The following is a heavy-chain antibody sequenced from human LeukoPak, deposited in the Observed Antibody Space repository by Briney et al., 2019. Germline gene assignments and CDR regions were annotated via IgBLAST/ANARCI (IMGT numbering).Heavy chain of an antibody. J-gene: IGHJ4*02. D-gene: IGHD3-10*01. Sequence: SVKVSCKASGGTFSSYAISWVRQAPGQGLEWMGGIIPIFGTANYAQKFQGRVTITTDESTSTAYMELSSLRSEDTAVYYCAREGEELTPRGGFDYWGQGTLVTVSS. V-gene: IGHV1-69*05. CDR2: IIPIFGTA. CDR1: GGTFSSYA. CDR3: AREGEELTPRGGFDY.